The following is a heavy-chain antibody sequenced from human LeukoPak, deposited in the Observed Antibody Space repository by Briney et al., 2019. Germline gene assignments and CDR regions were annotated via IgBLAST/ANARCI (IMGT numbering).Heavy chain of an antibody. V-gene: IGHV3-23*01. CDR3: AKGIHSTGYYPFDY. CDR2: IDESGDNT. J-gene: IGHJ4*02. Sequence: PGGSLRLSCAASGFTFSSYAMSWVRQAPGKGLEWVSGIDESGDNTYYADSVKGRFTISRDTSKSALYLQLNSLRAEDTAIYYCAKGIHSTGYYPFDYWGQGTLVTVSS. CDR1: GFTFSSYA. D-gene: IGHD3-22*01.